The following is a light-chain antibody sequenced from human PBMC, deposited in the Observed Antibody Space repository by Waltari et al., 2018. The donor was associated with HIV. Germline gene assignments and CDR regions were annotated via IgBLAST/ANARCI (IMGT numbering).Light chain of an antibody. Sequence: YEVSQSPAVSVSAGQRVTISCFGERVAEKIPSWYQQKPGQSPLLIIDERKRRPSWISDRFSASKSGDTVTLTVSGTQPVDEADYFCQVWDNDIVIFGGGTRLTVL. CDR3: QVWDNDIVI. V-gene: IGLV3-1*01. CDR2: ERK. CDR1: RVAEKI. J-gene: IGLJ2*01.